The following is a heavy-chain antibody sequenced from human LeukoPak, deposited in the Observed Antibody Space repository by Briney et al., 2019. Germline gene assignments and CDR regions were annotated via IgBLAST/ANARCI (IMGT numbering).Heavy chain of an antibody. Sequence: TPSETLSLTCTISGGSISSGGYYWSWIRQHPGKGLEWIGYIYYSGSTYYNPSLKSRVTISVDTSKNQFSLKLSSVTAADTAVYYCARETTVTTGFAFDSWGQGTLVTVSS. CDR3: ARETTVTTGFAFDS. D-gene: IGHD4-11*01. CDR1: GGSISSGGYY. CDR2: IYYSGST. J-gene: IGHJ4*02. V-gene: IGHV4-31*03.